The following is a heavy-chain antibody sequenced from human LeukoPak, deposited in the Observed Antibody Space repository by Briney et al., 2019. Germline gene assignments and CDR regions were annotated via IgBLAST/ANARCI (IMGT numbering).Heavy chain of an antibody. J-gene: IGHJ5*02. D-gene: IGHD3-10*01. CDR3: ARKRWFGESNWFDP. Sequence: SETLSLTCTVSGGSISSSSYYWGWIRQPPGKGLEWIGSIYYSGSTYYNPSLKSRVTISVDTSKNQFFLKLSSVTAADTAVYYCARKRWFGESNWFDPWGQGTLVTVSS. V-gene: IGHV4-39*01. CDR1: GGSISSSSYY. CDR2: IYYSGST.